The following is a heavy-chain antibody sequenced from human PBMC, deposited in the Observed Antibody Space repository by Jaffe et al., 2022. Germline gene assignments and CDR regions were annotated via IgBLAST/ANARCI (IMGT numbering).Heavy chain of an antibody. CDR3: ARGVVLRYFDWSYNWFDP. Sequence: QVQLQQWGAGLLKPSETLSLTCAVYGGSFSGYYWSWIRQPPGKGLEWIGEINHSGSTNYNPSLKSRVTISVDTSKNQFSLKLSSVTAADTAVYYCARGVVLRYFDWSYNWFDPWGQGTLVTVSS. D-gene: IGHD3-9*01. V-gene: IGHV4-34*01. CDR1: GGSFSGYY. CDR2: INHSGST. J-gene: IGHJ5*02.